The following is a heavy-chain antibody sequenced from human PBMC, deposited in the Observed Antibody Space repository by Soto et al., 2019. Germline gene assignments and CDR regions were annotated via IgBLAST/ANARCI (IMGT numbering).Heavy chain of an antibody. Sequence: EVQLVESGGVVVQPGGSLRLSCAASGFTFDDYTMNWVRQAPGKGLEWVSLISWDGGSTYYADSVKGRFTISRDNSKNSLYLQMNSLRTEDIALYYCAKASGSTGLFDYWGQGTLVTVSS. CDR1: GFTFDDYT. CDR3: AKASGSTGLFDY. J-gene: IGHJ4*02. V-gene: IGHV3-43*01. D-gene: IGHD1-26*01. CDR2: ISWDGGST.